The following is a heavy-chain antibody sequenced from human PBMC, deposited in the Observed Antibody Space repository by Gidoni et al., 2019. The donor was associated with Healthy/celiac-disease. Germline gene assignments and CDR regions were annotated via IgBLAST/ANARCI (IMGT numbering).Heavy chain of an antibody. J-gene: IGHJ6*02. Sequence: QVQLQQSGPGLVKPSQTLSLTCAISWDSVSSNTSAWNWIRQSPSRGLEWLGRTYYRSKWYNDYAVSVKSRITINPDTSKNQFSLQLNSVTPEDTAVYYCAREVYCSGGSCYSAHGYYYYGMDVWGQGTTVTVSS. CDR1: WDSVSSNTSA. V-gene: IGHV6-1*01. CDR2: TYYRSKWYN. D-gene: IGHD2-15*01. CDR3: AREVYCSGGSCYSAHGYYYYGMDV.